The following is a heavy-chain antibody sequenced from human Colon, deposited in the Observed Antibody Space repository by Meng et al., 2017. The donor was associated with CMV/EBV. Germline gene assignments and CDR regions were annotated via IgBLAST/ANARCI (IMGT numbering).Heavy chain of an antibody. D-gene: IGHD3-3*02. CDR2: LWHDETNK. Sequence: SGATLSNYGMRWVRQAPGKGLEWVALLWHDETNKYYEESVKGRFTISRDDSKNTLFLQMNSLRVDDTAVYYCARDHFPWPAISGPNYWGQGTLVTVSS. CDR1: GATLSNYG. CDR3: ARDHFPWPAISGPNY. V-gene: IGHV3-33*01. J-gene: IGHJ4*02.